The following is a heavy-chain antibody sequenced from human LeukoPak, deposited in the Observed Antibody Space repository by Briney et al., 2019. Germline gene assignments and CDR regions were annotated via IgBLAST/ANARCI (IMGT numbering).Heavy chain of an antibody. D-gene: IGHD4-23*01. Sequence: ASVKVSCKASGYTFSDYAMHWVRQAPGQRLEWMGWINAGNGDTKYSQKFQGRVTITWDTSASTVHMELSSLRSEDTAVYYCARDCGGNSGVYYYGMDVWGQGTTVTVSS. CDR2: INAGNGDT. CDR3: ARDCGGNSGVYYYGMDV. CDR1: GYTFSDYA. J-gene: IGHJ6*02. V-gene: IGHV1-3*01.